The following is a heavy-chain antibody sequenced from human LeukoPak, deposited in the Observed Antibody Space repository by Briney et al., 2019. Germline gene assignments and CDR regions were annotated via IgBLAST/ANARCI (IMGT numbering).Heavy chain of an antibody. CDR3: ARDRQWLVFDY. Sequence: GGSLRLSCAASGFTFSSYSMNWVRQAPEKGLEWVSSISSSSSYIYYADSVKGRFTISRDNAKNSLYLQMNSLRAEDTAVYYCARDRQWLVFDYWGQGTLVTVSS. CDR1: GFTFSSYS. J-gene: IGHJ4*02. V-gene: IGHV3-21*01. CDR2: ISSSSSYI. D-gene: IGHD6-19*01.